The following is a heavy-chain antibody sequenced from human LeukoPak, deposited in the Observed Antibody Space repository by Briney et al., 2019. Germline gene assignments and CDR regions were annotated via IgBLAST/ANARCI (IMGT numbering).Heavy chain of an antibody. CDR1: GYTFTGYY. CDR2: INPNSGGT. D-gene: IGHD3-9*01. CDR3: ARGWYDILTGYPTINWFDP. V-gene: IGHV1-2*02. J-gene: IGHJ5*02. Sequence: ASVKVSCKASGYTFTGYYMHWVRQAPGQGLEWMGWINPNSGGTNYAQKFQGRVTMTRDTSISTAYMELSRLRSDDTAVYYCARGWYDILTGYPTINWFDPWGQGTLVTVSS.